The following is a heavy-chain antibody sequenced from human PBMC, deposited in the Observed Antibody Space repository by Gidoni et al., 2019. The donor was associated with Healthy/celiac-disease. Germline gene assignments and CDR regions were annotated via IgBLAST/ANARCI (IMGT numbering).Heavy chain of an antibody. CDR1: GDSVSSHSTA. CDR3: AREGGDAFDI. J-gene: IGHJ3*02. CDR2: TYYRSKWFT. Sequence: QVQLQQSGPGLVKPSQTLSLTCAISGDSVSSHSTAWNWIRQSPSRGLEWLGRTYYRSKWFTNYAVSVKSRIISNPDTSKNQFFLQLNSVTPEDTAVYYCAREGGDAFDIWGQGAMVTVSS. V-gene: IGHV6-1*02.